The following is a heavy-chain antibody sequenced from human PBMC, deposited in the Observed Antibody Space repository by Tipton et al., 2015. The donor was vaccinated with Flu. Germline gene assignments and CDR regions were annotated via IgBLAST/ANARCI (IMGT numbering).Heavy chain of an antibody. Sequence: TLSLTCSVSGGPISSSSYYWGWIRQPPGRGLEWIGSIYYSGSTYYNPSLKSRVTISVDTSKNQFSLRLSSVTAADTAVYYCARDPDSSGGYYFDFWGQGTLVTVSS. CDR3: ARDPDSSGGYYFDF. V-gene: IGHV4-39*07. D-gene: IGHD3-22*01. CDR2: IYYSGST. CDR1: GGPISSSSYY. J-gene: IGHJ4*02.